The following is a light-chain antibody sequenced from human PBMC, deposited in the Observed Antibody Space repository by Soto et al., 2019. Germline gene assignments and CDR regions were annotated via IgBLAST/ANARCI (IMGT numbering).Light chain of an antibody. CDR3: QQYSTYTPRT. CDR1: QSISIW. CDR2: KAS. J-gene: IGKJ1*01. Sequence: IHMTQSPSTLSASVGHRVTLACRASQSISIWLAWYQQKPGKAPKILIYKASSLESGVPSRFSGSGSGTEFTLTISSLQPDDFATYYCQQYSTYTPRTFGQGTKVDIK. V-gene: IGKV1-5*03.